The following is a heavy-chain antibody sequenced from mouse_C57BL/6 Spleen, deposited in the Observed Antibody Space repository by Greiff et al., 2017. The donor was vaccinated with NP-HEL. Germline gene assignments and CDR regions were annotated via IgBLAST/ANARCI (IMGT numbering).Heavy chain of an antibody. CDR1: GFTFSSYG. CDR2: ISSGGSYT. D-gene: IGHD2-14*01. V-gene: IGHV5-6*02. Sequence: EVMLVESGGDLVKPGGSLKLSCAASGFTFSSYGMSWVRQTPDKRLEWVATISSGGSYTYYPDSVQGRFTISRDNAKNTLYLQMSSLKSEDTAMYYCARRDVGFDYWGQGTTLTVSS. J-gene: IGHJ2*01. CDR3: ARRDVGFDY.